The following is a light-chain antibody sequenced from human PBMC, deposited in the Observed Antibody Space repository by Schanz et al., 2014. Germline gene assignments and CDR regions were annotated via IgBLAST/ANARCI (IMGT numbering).Light chain of an antibody. J-gene: IGLJ3*02. CDR2: EVS. CDR1: SSDVGSYNL. Sequence: QSALTQPASVSGSPGQSITISCTGTSSDVGSYNLVSWYQQHPGKAPKLIIYEVSKRPSGVSNRFSGSKSGNTASLTISGLQAEDEANYYCCSYAGTWVFGGGTQLTVL. V-gene: IGLV2-23*02. CDR3: CSYAGTWV.